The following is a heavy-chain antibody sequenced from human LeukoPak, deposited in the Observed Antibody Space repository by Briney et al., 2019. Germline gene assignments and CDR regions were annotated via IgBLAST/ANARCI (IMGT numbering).Heavy chain of an antibody. CDR3: ARGTPRRKRIAVAGKTNWFDP. D-gene: IGHD6-19*01. V-gene: IGHV4-34*01. CDR2: INHSGST. CDR1: GGSFSGYY. Sequence: PSETLSLTCAVYGGSFSGYYWSWIRQPPGKGLEWIGEINHSGSTNYNPSLKSRVTISVDTSKNQFSLKLCSVTAADTAVYYCARGTPRRKRIAVAGKTNWFDPWGQGTLVTVSS. J-gene: IGHJ5*02.